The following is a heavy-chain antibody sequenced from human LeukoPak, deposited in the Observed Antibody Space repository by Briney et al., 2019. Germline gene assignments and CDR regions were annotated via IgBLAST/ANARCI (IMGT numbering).Heavy chain of an antibody. CDR1: GYTFTYRY. V-gene: IGHV1-45*03. CDR3: ARPDFWSGYYGYYYYMDV. D-gene: IGHD3-3*01. J-gene: IGHJ6*03. Sequence: SVKVSCKASGYTFTYRYLHWVRQAPRQALEWMGWITPFNGNTTYAQKFQDRVTITRDRTMSTAYMELSSLRSEDTAMYYCARPDFWSGYYGYYYYMDVWGKGTTVTVSS. CDR2: ITPFNGNT.